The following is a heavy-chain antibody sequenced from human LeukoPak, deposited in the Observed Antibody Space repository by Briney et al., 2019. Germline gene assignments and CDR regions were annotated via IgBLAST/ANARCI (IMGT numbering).Heavy chain of an antibody. Sequence: GGSLRLSCAASGFTFSSHWMSWVRQAPGKGLEWVAKIKQDGSEKYYVDSVKGRLIISRDNAKNSLYLQMNSLRAEDTAVYYCARGYCSGGSCSKYDYWGQGTLVTVSS. V-gene: IGHV3-7*01. CDR1: GFTFSSHW. CDR2: IKQDGSEK. D-gene: IGHD2-15*01. CDR3: ARGYCSGGSCSKYDY. J-gene: IGHJ4*02.